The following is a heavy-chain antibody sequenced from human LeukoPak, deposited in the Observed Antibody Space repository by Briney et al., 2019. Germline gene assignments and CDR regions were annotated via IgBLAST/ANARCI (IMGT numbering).Heavy chain of an antibody. D-gene: IGHD6-13*01. CDR3: ARGSSSSWYDY. V-gene: IGHV4-34*01. J-gene: IGHJ4*02. CDR1: GGSFSGYY. Sequence: SETLSLTCAVYGGSFSGYYWSWIRQPPGKGLEWIGEINHSGSTNYNPSLKSRVTISVDMSKNQFSLKLSSVTAADTAVYYCARGSSSSWYDYWGQGTLVTVSS. CDR2: INHSGST.